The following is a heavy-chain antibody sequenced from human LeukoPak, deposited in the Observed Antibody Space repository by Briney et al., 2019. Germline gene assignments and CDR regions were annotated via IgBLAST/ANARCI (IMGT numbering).Heavy chain of an antibody. Sequence: ASVKVSCKASGYTFTGYYMHWVRQAPGQGLEWMGWINPNSGGTNYAQKFQGRVTMTRDTSISTAYMELSRLRSDDTAVYYCARDLAVAGTFDYWGQGTLVTVSS. V-gene: IGHV1-2*02. CDR3: ARDLAVAGTFDY. J-gene: IGHJ4*02. CDR2: INPNSGGT. D-gene: IGHD6-19*01. CDR1: GYTFTGYY.